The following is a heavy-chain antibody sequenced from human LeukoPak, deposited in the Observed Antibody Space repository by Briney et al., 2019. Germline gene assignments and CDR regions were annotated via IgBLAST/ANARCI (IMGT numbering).Heavy chain of an antibody. V-gene: IGHV3-33*01. CDR1: GFTFSSYG. D-gene: IGHD7-27*01. Sequence: QPGRSLRLSCAASGFTFSSYGMHWVRQALGKGLEWVAVIWYDGSNKYYADSVKGRFTISRDNSKNTLYLQMNSLRAEDTAVYYCAGNWGPLLGAFDIWGQGTMVTVSS. CDR3: AGNWGPLLGAFDI. CDR2: IWYDGSNK. J-gene: IGHJ3*02.